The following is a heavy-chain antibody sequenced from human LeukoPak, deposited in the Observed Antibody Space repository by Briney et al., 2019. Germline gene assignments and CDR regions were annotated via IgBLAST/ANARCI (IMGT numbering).Heavy chain of an antibody. CDR2: INPNTGGT. V-gene: IGHV1-2*02. J-gene: IGHJ4*02. Sequence: GASVKVSCRASGYPFTRYGISWVRQAPGQGLEWMGFINPNTGGTSYAQKFQARVTMTRDTSISTAYMELSGLRSDDAAVYYCARRYDFWSGYPTAFDYWGQGTLVTVSS. CDR3: ARRYDFWSGYPTAFDY. CDR1: GYPFTRYG. D-gene: IGHD3-3*01.